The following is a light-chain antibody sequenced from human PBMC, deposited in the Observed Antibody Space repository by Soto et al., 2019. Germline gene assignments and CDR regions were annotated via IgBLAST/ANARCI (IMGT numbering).Light chain of an antibody. CDR3: ISYTSSSTVV. CDR1: SSDVGGYNY. V-gene: IGLV2-14*03. J-gene: IGLJ3*02. Sequence: QSALTQPASVSGSPGQSITISCTGTSSDVGGYNYVSWYQQHPGTAPKLMIYDVSYRPSGVSNRFSGSKSGNTASLTISGLQGDDEADYYCISYTSSSTVVFGGGTKLTVL. CDR2: DVS.